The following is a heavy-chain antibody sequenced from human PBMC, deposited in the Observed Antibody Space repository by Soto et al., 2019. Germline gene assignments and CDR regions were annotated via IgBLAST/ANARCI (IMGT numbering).Heavy chain of an antibody. CDR3: ARDFPDYGGNSGRYYYYYGMDV. CDR2: INPSGGST. CDR1: GYTFTSYY. J-gene: IGHJ6*02. V-gene: IGHV1-46*01. D-gene: IGHD4-17*01. Sequence: ASVKVSCKASGYTFTSYYMHWVRQAPGQGLEWMGIINPSGGSTSYAQKFQGRVTMTRDTSTSTVYMELSSLRSEDTAAYYCARDFPDYGGNSGRYYYYYGMDVWGQGTTVTVSS.